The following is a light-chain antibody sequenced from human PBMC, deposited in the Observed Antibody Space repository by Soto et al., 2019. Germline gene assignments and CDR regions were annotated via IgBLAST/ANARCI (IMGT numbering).Light chain of an antibody. V-gene: IGKV1-39*01. Sequence: DILLTQSPSSLSASLGDRVTITCRASQSPSTYLNWYQQRPGKAPKLLIYAASNLQSGVPSRFSGSGSGTDFTLTISSLLPEDFGTYYCQQSYSGPPTFGQGTRVEIK. CDR3: QQSYSGPPT. CDR2: AAS. J-gene: IGKJ1*01. CDR1: QSPSTY.